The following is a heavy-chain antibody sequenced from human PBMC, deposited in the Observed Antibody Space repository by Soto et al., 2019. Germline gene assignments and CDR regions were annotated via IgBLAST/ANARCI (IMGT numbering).Heavy chain of an antibody. CDR1: GDSMATGGHY. V-gene: IGHV4-31*03. CDR3: ARDKDPQPTVWGF. Sequence: PSETLSLTCTVSGDSMATGGHYYNWIRQVPGKGLEWIGYVYYSGATHYTPSLRARATISRDTSKNQFSLRLISVTAADTALYCCARDKDPQPTVWGFWGQRIKVTVSS. CDR2: VYYSGAT. D-gene: IGHD3-16*01. J-gene: IGHJ4*02.